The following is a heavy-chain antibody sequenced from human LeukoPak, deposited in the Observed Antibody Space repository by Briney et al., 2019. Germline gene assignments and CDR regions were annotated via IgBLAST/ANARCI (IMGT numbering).Heavy chain of an antibody. J-gene: IGHJ5*01. Sequence: PSETLSLTCAVYGASFNTYYWTWLRLCPHKGLEGVGEVKHDGDTNVNPFRGRRVVMSVDASKNQFSLTMTSATAAATAIYFCARGPVALPNDRLTLIFDFWGPGTLVTASS. CDR1: GASFNTYY. CDR2: VKHDGDT. D-gene: IGHD2-8*01. V-gene: IGHV4-34*01. CDR3: ARGPVALPNDRLTLIFDF.